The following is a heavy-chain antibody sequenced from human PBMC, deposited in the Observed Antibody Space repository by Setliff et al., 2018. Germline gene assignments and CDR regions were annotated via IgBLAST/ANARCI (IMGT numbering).Heavy chain of an antibody. D-gene: IGHD3-22*01. V-gene: IGHV3-7*01. Sequence: PGGSLRLSCAASGFTFSSYWMSWVRQAPGKGLEWVANIKQDGSEKYYVDSVKGRFTVSRDNAKKSLYLQMNSLRAEDTAVYYCAKGQGQYYDSSGYYGRVLDYWGQGTLVTVSS. CDR3: AKGQGQYYDSSGYYGRVLDY. J-gene: IGHJ4*02. CDR1: GFTFSSYW. CDR2: IKQDGSEK.